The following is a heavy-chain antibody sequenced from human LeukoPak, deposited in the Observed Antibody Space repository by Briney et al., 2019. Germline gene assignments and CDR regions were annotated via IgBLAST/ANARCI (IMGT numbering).Heavy chain of an antibody. J-gene: IGHJ4*02. CDR2: IYYSGST. Sequence: KTSETLSLTCTVSGGSISSYYWSWIRQPPGKGLEWIGYIYYSGSTNYNPSLKSRVTISVDTSKNQFSLKLSSVTAADTAMYYCAIRYSGSYNDYWGQGTLVTVSS. V-gene: IGHV4-59*01. CDR3: AIRYSGSYNDY. CDR1: GGSISSYY. D-gene: IGHD1-26*01.